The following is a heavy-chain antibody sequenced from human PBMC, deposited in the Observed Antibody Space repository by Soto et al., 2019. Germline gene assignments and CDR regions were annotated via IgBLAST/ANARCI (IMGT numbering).Heavy chain of an antibody. CDR2: IIPIFGTA. V-gene: IGHV1-69*13. Sequence: ASVKVSCKASGGTFSSYAISWVRQAPGQGLEWMGGIIPIFGTANYAQKFQGRVTITADESTSTAYMELSSLRSEDTAVYYCARNGAAGTWYYYYYGMDVWGQGTTVTSP. CDR1: GGTFSSYA. CDR3: ARNGAAGTWYYYYYGMDV. J-gene: IGHJ6*02. D-gene: IGHD6-13*01.